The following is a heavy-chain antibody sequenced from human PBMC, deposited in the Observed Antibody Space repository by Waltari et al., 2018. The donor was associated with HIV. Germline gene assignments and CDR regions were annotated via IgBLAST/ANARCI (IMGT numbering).Heavy chain of an antibody. CDR2: VNHGGST. V-gene: IGHV4-34*01. CDR3: ARRELLGTTAMLE. CDR1: GGSFSGYF. Sequence: QVQLQQWGAGLLKPSETLSLTCAVYGGSFSGYFWNWIRQPPGKGLEWIGEVNHGGSTNYNPSLKSRVTISVDASKRQFSLSVNSVTAADMAVYYCARRELLGTTAMLEWGQGTLVTVSS. J-gene: IGHJ4*02. D-gene: IGHD5-18*01.